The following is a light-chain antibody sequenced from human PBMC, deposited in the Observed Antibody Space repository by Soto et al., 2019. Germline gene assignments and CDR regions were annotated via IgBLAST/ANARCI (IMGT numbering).Light chain of an antibody. CDR2: GAS. CDR1: QSISDT. J-gene: IGKJ5*01. CDR3: QQRNSWPPIT. V-gene: IGKV3D-15*01. Sequence: EIVMTQSPATLSVSPGGRATLSCRASQSISDTLAWYQQKPGQAPRLLIHGASSRASGVPARFSGSGSGTDFTLTISSLEPEDFALYYCQQRNSWPPITFGQGTRLEIK.